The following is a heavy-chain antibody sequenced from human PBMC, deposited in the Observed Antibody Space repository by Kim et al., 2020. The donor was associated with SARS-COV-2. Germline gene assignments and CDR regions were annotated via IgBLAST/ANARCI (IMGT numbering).Heavy chain of an antibody. D-gene: IGHD5-12*01. Sequence: GGSLRLSCAASGFTFSNAWMSWVRQAPGKGLEWVGRIKSKTDGGTTDYAAPVKGRFTISRDDSKNTLYLQMNSLKTEDTAVYYCTTDPGDIVATIGDYYYGMDVWGQGTTVTVSS. CDR1: GFTFSNAW. CDR2: IKSKTDGGTT. J-gene: IGHJ6*02. CDR3: TTDPGDIVATIGDYYYGMDV. V-gene: IGHV3-15*01.